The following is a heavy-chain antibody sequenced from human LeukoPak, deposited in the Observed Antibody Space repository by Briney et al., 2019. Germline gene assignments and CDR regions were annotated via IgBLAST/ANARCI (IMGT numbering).Heavy chain of an antibody. V-gene: IGHV4-61*03. CDR2: IYYIGTT. Sequence: SETLSLTCTVSGFSVTTDSYCWGWIRQPPGEGLEWIGFIYYIGTTNYNPSLKSRVTISVDTSKNHFSLKLTSVTAADTAVYYCARAYGPNSPLYWGQGTLVTVSS. D-gene: IGHD4-23*01. CDR1: GFSVTTDSYC. CDR3: ARAYGPNSPLY. J-gene: IGHJ4*02.